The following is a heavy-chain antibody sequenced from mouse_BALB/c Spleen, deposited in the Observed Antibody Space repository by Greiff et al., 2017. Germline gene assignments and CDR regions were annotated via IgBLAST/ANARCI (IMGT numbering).Heavy chain of an antibody. CDR1: GYTFTDYN. J-gene: IGHJ4*01. V-gene: IGHV1S29*02. Sequence: VQLKQSGPELVKPGASVKISCKASGYTFTDYNMHWVKQSHGKSLEWIGYIYPYNGGTGYNQKFKSKATLTVDNSSSTAYMELRSLTSEDSAVYYCALYDGYYLYAMDYWGQGTSVTVSS. CDR2: IYPYNGGT. D-gene: IGHD2-3*01. CDR3: ALYDGYYLYAMDY.